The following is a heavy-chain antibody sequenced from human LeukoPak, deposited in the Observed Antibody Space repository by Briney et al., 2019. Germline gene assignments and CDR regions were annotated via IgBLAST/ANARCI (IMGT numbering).Heavy chain of an antibody. V-gene: IGHV3-23*01. CDR2: ITSTGGTT. D-gene: IGHD3-16*01. J-gene: IGHJ4*02. Sequence: GGSLRLSCAASGFTFSSYAMSWVRQAPGKGLEWVSAITSTGGTTYYADSVKGRFTISRDNSKNTLYLQMNSLRAEDTAVYYCARDLIDYGDFWGQGTLVTVSS. CDR3: ARDLIDYGDF. CDR1: GFTFSSYA.